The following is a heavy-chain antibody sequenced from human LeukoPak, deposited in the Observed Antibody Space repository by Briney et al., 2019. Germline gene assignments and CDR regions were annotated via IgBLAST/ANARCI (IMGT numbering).Heavy chain of an antibody. CDR2: TRNKANSYTT. Sequence: PGGSLRLSCAASGFTFSDHYMDWVRQAPGKGLEWVGRTRNKANSYTTEYAASVKGRFTISRDDSKNSLYLQMNSLKTEDTAVYYCTRTTSGYWGQGTLVTVSS. CDR3: TRTTSGY. CDR1: GFTFSDHY. J-gene: IGHJ4*02. D-gene: IGHD4-17*01. V-gene: IGHV3-72*01.